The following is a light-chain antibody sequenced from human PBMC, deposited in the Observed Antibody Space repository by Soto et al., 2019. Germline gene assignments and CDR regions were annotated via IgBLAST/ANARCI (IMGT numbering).Light chain of an antibody. CDR1: QSISSW. CDR3: QQYNSYPWT. V-gene: IGKV1-5*01. J-gene: IGKJ1*01. CDR2: DAS. Sequence: DIQMTQSPSTLSASVGDRVTITCRASQSISSWLAWYQQKPGKAPKLLIYDASSLESGVQSRFSGSGSGTEFTLTITSLQPDDSATYYCQQYNSYPWTFGQGTKVDIK.